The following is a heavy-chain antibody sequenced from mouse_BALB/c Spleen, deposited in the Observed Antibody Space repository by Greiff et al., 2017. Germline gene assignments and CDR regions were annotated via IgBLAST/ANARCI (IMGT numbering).Heavy chain of an antibody. CDR2: IDPANGNT. CDR1: GFNIKDTY. V-gene: IGHV14-3*02. CDR3: AREDDYLPFAY. J-gene: IGHJ3*01. Sequence: EVQLQESGAELVKPGASVKLSCTASGFNIKDTYMHWVKQRPEQGLEWIGRIDPANGNTKYDPKFQGKATITADTSSNTAYLQLSSLTSEDTAVYYCAREDDYLPFAYWGQGTLVTVSA. D-gene: IGHD2-4*01.